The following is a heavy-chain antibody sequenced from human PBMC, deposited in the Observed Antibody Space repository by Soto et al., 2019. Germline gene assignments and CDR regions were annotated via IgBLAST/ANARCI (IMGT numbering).Heavy chain of an antibody. J-gene: IGHJ6*03. CDR3: ARDQWELEAAYYYYLDV. Sequence: QVQLVQSGAEVKKPGASVKVSCKASGYTFTSYGISWVRQAPGQGLEWMGWISAYNGNTNYAQKLQGRLTITTDTSTSTAYMELRSLRSDDTAVYYCARDQWELEAAYYYYLDVWGKGTTVTVSS. V-gene: IGHV1-18*01. CDR2: ISAYNGNT. CDR1: GYTFTSYG. D-gene: IGHD1-26*01.